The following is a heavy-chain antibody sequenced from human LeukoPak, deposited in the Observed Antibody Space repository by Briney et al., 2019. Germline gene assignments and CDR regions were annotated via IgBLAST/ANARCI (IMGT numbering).Heavy chain of an antibody. CDR2: IYYSGST. D-gene: IGHD1-26*01. CDR3: ARGDGSLIDY. V-gene: IGHV4-39*07. J-gene: IGHJ4*02. Sequence: SETLSLTCTVSGGSISSSSYYWGWIRQPPGKGLEWIGSIYYSGSTYYNPSLKSRVTISVDTSKNQFSLKLTSVTAADTAVYYCARGDGSLIDYWGQGTLATVSS. CDR1: GGSISSSSYY.